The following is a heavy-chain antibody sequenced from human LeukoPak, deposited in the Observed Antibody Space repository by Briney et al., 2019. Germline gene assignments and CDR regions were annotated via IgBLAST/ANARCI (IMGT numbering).Heavy chain of an antibody. J-gene: IGHJ4*02. CDR1: GGSISSYS. Sequence: SETLSLTCTVSGGSISSYSWGWIRQPPGKGLEWIGSIYYSGSTYYNPSLKSRVTISVDTSKNQFSLKLSSVTAADTAVYYCARAIAVAGEDDYWGQGTLVTVSS. CDR3: ARAIAVAGEDDY. V-gene: IGHV4-39*01. CDR2: IYYSGST. D-gene: IGHD6-19*01.